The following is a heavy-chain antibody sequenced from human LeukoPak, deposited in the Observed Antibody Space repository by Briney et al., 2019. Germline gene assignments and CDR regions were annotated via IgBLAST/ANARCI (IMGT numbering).Heavy chain of an antibody. D-gene: IGHD4-23*01. V-gene: IGHV4-39*07. Sequence: SETLSLTCTVSGGSISSSSYYWGWIRQPPGKGLEWIGTIHYSGSTYYNPSLKSRVTIPVDTSKNQFSLKLSSVTAADTAVYYCARDWGTDYGGNARPSNWFDPWGQGTLVTVSS. J-gene: IGHJ5*02. CDR1: GGSISSSSYY. CDR2: IHYSGST. CDR3: ARDWGTDYGGNARPSNWFDP.